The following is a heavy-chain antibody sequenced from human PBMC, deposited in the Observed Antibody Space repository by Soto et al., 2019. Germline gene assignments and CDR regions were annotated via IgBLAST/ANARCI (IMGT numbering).Heavy chain of an antibody. CDR3: ARVGPLAAAGQSYYYYYMDV. D-gene: IGHD6-13*01. V-gene: IGHV1-3*01. Sequence: QVQLGQSGAEVKKPGSSVKVSCKASGYTFTSYAMHWVRQAPGQRLEWMGWINAGNGNTKYSQKFQGRVTITRDTSASTAYMELSSLRSEDTAVYYCARVGPLAAAGQSYYYYYMDVWGKGTTVTVSS. CDR1: GYTFTSYA. J-gene: IGHJ6*03. CDR2: INAGNGNT.